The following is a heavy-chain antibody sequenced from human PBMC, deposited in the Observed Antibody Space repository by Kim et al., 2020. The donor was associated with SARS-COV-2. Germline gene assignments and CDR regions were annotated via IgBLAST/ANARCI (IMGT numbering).Heavy chain of an antibody. CDR1: GDSMSDYY. Sequence: SETLSLTCAVSGDSMSDYYWSWIRQPAGKGLEWLGRIYTSGKTNYNPSLRSRISMSVDTSTTHFSLTLTSVTAADTAVYYCARGGAWSLDSWGLGTLVTVSS. CDR2: IYTSGKT. J-gene: IGHJ4*02. CDR3: ARGGAWSLDS. V-gene: IGHV4-4*07. D-gene: IGHD2-8*02.